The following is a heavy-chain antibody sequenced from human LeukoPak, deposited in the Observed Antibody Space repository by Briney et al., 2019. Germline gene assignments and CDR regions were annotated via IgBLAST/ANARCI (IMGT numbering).Heavy chain of an antibody. Sequence: GESLMISCKGSGYSFTSYWIAWVRQMPGKGLEWMGIIFPGDSDTRYSPSFQGQVTISVDKSISTAYLQWSSLKASDTAVYYCARRHSGWRAGADYWGQGTLVTVSS. CDR2: IFPGDSDT. CDR3: ARRHSGWRAGADY. J-gene: IGHJ4*02. V-gene: IGHV5-51*01. D-gene: IGHD6-19*01. CDR1: GYSFTSYW.